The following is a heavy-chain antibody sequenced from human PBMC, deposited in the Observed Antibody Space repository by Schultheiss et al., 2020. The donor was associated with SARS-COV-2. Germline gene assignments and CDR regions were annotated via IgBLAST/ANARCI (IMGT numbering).Heavy chain of an antibody. D-gene: IGHD3-10*01. CDR3: AREGGSGSFQYGYGMDV. J-gene: IGHJ6*02. CDR2: INHSGST. V-gene: IGHV4-34*01. CDR1: GGSFSGYY. Sequence: GSLRLSCAVYGGSFSGYYWSWIRQPPGKGLEWIGEINHSGSTNYNPSLKSRVTISVDTSKNQFSLKLSSVTAADTAVYYCAREGGSGSFQYGYGMDVWGQGTTVTVSS.